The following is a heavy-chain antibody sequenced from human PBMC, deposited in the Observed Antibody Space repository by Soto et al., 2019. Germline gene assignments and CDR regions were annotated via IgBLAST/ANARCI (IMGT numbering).Heavy chain of an antibody. CDR3: AKTSAPTRFPPYYAFDI. D-gene: IGHD2-21*01. CDR2: ISGSGGST. J-gene: IGHJ3*02. CDR1: GFTFSSYA. V-gene: IGHV3-23*01. Sequence: GGSLRLSCAASGFTFSSYAMSWVRQAPGKGLEWVSAISGSGGSTYYADSVKGRFTISRDNSKNTLYLQMNSLRAEDRAVYYWAKTSAPTRFPPYYAFDIWGQGTMVT.